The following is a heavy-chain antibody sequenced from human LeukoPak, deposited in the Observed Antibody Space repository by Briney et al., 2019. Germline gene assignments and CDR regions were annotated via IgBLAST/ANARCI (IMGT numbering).Heavy chain of an antibody. Sequence: ASVKVSCKASGDTFTDYYMHWVRQAPGQGLEWMGRIIPILGIANYAQKFQGRVTITADKSTSTAYMELSSLRSEDTAVYYCARRKIVATDYYFDYWGQGTLVTVSS. CDR3: ARRKIVATDYYFDY. J-gene: IGHJ4*02. D-gene: IGHD5-12*01. CDR1: GDTFTDYY. V-gene: IGHV1-69*02. CDR2: IIPILGIA.